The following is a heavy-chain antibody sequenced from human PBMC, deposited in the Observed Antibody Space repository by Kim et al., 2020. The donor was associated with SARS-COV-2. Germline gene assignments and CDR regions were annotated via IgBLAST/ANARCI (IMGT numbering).Heavy chain of an antibody. D-gene: IGHD3-10*01. CDR1: GFTFSSYE. CDR3: ARAGRITMVRGVIIPPYY. CDR2: ISSSGSTI. Sequence: GGSLRLSCAASGFTFSSYEMNWVRQAPGKGLEWVSYISSSGSTIYYADSVKGRFTISRDNAKNSLYLQMNSLRAEDTAVYYCARAGRITMVRGVIIPPYYWGQGTLVTVSS. J-gene: IGHJ4*02. V-gene: IGHV3-48*03.